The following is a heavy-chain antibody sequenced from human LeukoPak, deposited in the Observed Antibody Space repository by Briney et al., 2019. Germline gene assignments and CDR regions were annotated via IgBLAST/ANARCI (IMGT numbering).Heavy chain of an antibody. Sequence: SETLSLTCDVSGYSISSGFYWGWIRQPPGKGLEWIGSVFHSGSTYYNPSLKGRVTISVDTSNNQFSLKLSSVTATDTAVYYCAAEGSYLPELGYFDFWSQGTLVTVSS. V-gene: IGHV4-38-2*01. J-gene: IGHJ4*02. CDR2: VFHSGST. CDR3: AAEGSYLPELGYFDF. D-gene: IGHD1-26*01. CDR1: GYSISSGFY.